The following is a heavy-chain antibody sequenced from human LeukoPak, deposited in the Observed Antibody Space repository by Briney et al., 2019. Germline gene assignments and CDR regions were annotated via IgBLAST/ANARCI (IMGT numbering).Heavy chain of an antibody. CDR2: ISNDGSRK. CDR3: TRVGYIDEGIDY. D-gene: IGHD5-24*01. CDR1: GFTFSRHG. Sequence: GRSLRLFCAPSGFTFSRHGMHWVRQAPGKGLEWVAIISNDGSRKYYAHSVKGRFTISRDNAKNSLYLQMNSLRAEDTAIYYCTRVGYIDEGIDYWGQGTLVTVSS. V-gene: IGHV3-30*03. J-gene: IGHJ4*02.